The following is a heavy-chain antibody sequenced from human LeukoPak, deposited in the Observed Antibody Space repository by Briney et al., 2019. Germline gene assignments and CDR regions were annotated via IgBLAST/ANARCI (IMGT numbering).Heavy chain of an antibody. V-gene: IGHV3-23*01. Sequence: GGSLRLSCAASGFTFSTYALNWVRQAPGKGLEWASTIIDSGGSTYYADSVKGRFTISRDNSKNTLYLQMNSLRAEDTAVYYCVKSYGSGTYYKEYYFDYWGQGTLVTVSS. D-gene: IGHD3-10*01. J-gene: IGHJ4*02. CDR1: GFTFSTYA. CDR2: IIDSGGST. CDR3: VKSYGSGTYYKEYYFDY.